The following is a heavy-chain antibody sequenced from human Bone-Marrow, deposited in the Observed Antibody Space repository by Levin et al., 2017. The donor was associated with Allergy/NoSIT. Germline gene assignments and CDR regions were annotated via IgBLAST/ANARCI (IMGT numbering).Heavy chain of an antibody. CDR3: AQSYDSRGYYGGLDV. Sequence: SQTLSLTCTVSGASISSSYWSWIRPPPGKGLEWIGYISYSGSSNYNPSLKSRVTMSVDTSKNQFSLKLTSMTSADTAVYFCAQSYDSRGYYGGLDVWGQGTTVSVSS. V-gene: IGHV4-59*01. CDR2: ISYSGSS. CDR1: GASISSSY. J-gene: IGHJ6*02. D-gene: IGHD3-22*01.